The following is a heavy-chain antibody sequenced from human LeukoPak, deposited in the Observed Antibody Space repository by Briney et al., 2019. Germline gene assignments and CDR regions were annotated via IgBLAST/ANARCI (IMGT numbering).Heavy chain of an antibody. CDR2: INSDGSDI. Sequence: GGSLRLSCAASGFTFSSYWMHWVRQAPGKGLMWVSNINSDGSDIKYADSVKGRFTISRDNAKNTLYLQMNSLRVEDTAVYYCARVTVVGATNYWGQGTLVTVSS. J-gene: IGHJ4*02. D-gene: IGHD2-15*01. V-gene: IGHV3-74*03. CDR1: GFTFSSYW. CDR3: ARVTVVGATNY.